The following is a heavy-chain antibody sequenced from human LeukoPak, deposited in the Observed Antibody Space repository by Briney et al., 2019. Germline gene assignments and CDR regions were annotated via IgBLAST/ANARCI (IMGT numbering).Heavy chain of an antibody. CDR1: GGSISSGGYS. Sequence: PSETLSLTCAVSGGSISSGGYSWSWIRQPPGKGLEWIGYIYHSGSTYYNPSLKSRVTISVDRSKNQFSLKLSSVTAADTAVYYCARLVQYYDYVWGPGWFDPWGQGTLVTVSS. V-gene: IGHV4-30-2*01. D-gene: IGHD3-16*01. CDR2: IYHSGST. CDR3: ARLVQYYDYVWGPGWFDP. J-gene: IGHJ5*02.